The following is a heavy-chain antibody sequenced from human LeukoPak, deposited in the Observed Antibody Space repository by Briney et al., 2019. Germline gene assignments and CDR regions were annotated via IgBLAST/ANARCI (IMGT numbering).Heavy chain of an antibody. CDR3: TRESRIDGHCSGGSCLDYYYYYGMDV. CDR1: GFTFRSYG. CDR2: IWYDGSNK. V-gene: IGHV3-33*01. D-gene: IGHD2-15*01. J-gene: IGHJ6*02. Sequence: GRSLRLSCAASGFTFRSYGMHWVRQAPGKGLEWVAVIWYDGSNKYYADSVKGRFTISRDNSKNTLYLQMNSLRAEDTAVYYCTRESRIDGHCSGGSCLDYYYYYGMDVWGQGTTVTVSS.